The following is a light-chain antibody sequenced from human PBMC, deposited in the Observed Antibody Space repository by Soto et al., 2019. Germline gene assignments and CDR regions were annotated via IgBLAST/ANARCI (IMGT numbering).Light chain of an antibody. CDR3: CSYAGSYTHV. CDR1: SSDVGAYIY. Sequence: QSAQTQPRSVSGSPGQSVTFSCTGASSDVGAYIYVSWYQQHPGKAPKLIIYDVIKRPSGVPDRFSGSKSGNTASLTISGLQAEDEADYYCCSYAGSYTHVFGTGTKVTVL. CDR2: DVI. J-gene: IGLJ1*01. V-gene: IGLV2-11*01.